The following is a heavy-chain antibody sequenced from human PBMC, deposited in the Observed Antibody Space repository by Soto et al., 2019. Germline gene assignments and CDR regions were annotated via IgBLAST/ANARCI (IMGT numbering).Heavy chain of an antibody. V-gene: IGHV3-74*01. D-gene: IGHD3-3*02. CDR2: INADGTTT. CDR3: ATVATHSYNWVAP. Sequence: EVHLVESGGGLVQPGGSLRLSCAASGFTFSTYWMHWVRQAPGKGLVWVSRINADGTTTTYADSVKGRFTISRDNAKNTLYLQMNSLRAEDTAVYFCATVATHSYNWVAPWGQGTLVTISS. J-gene: IGHJ5*02. CDR1: GFTFSTYW.